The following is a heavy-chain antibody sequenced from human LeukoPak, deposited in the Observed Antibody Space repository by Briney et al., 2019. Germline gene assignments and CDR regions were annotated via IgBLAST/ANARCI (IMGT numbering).Heavy chain of an antibody. V-gene: IGHV3-48*01. CDR3: ARDRHKYNYGGYPPY. CDR1: GFTFSDYD. CDR2: ISFSGNSV. Sequence: PGGSLRLSCAASGFTFSDYDMVWVRQAPGKGLEWVSYISFSGNSVYYADSVKGRFTVSRDNAKNSVYLQMNSLRAEDTAVYYCARDRHKYNYGGYPPYWGQGTLVTVSS. J-gene: IGHJ4*02. D-gene: IGHD3-10*01.